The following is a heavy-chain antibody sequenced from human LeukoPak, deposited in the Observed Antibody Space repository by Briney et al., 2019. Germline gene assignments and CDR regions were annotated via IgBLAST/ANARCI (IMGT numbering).Heavy chain of an antibody. CDR1: GYSISSGYY. V-gene: IGHV4-38-2*02. CDR3: ARGAWEVLRGLFDY. CDR2: IYHSGST. J-gene: IGHJ4*02. Sequence: PSETLSLTCTVSGYSISSGYYWGWIRQPPGKGLEWIGSIYHSGSTYYNPSLKSRVTISVDTSKNQFSLKLRSVTAADTALYYCARGAWEVLRGLFDYWGQGTLVTVSS. D-gene: IGHD1-26*01.